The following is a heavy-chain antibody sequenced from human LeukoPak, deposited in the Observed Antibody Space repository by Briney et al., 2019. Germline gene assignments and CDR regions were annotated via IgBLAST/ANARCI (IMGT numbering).Heavy chain of an antibody. CDR2: IYYSGST. J-gene: IGHJ4*02. CDR3: ARVSGYDWESFYDY. Sequence: SETLSLTCTVSGGSISSSSYYWSWIRQPPGKGLEWIGYIYYSGSTNYNPSLKSRVTISVDTSKNQFSLKLRSVTAADTAVYYCARVSGYDWESFYDYWGQGTLVTVSS. CDR1: GGSISSSSYY. V-gene: IGHV4-61*01. D-gene: IGHD5-12*01.